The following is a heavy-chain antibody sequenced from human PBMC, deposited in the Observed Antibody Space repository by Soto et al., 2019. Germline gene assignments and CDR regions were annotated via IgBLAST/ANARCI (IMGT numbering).Heavy chain of an antibody. Sequence: ASVKVSCKASGYTFTIYGIIWVRQAPGQGLEWMGWISAYNGNTNYAQKLQGRVTMTTDTSMSTAYMELRSLRSDDTAVYYCARVGVLAAAGTDDAFDIWGQGTMVTVSS. V-gene: IGHV1-18*01. CDR2: ISAYNGNT. D-gene: IGHD6-13*01. J-gene: IGHJ3*02. CDR1: GYTFTIYG. CDR3: ARVGVLAAAGTDDAFDI.